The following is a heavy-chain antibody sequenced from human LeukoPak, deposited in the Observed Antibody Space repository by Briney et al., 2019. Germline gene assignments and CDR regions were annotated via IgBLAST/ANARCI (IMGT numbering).Heavy chain of an antibody. Sequence: TGGSLRLSCAASGFTFSSYSMNWVRQAPGKGLEWVSFISTSSSYIHNADSVKGRFTISRDNAENSLYLQMNSLKTEDTAVYYCTGNYYGSGSYADFDYWGQGTLVTVSS. CDR3: TGNYYGSGSYADFDY. CDR2: ISTSSSYI. V-gene: IGHV3-21*04. CDR1: GFTFSSYS. J-gene: IGHJ4*02. D-gene: IGHD3-10*01.